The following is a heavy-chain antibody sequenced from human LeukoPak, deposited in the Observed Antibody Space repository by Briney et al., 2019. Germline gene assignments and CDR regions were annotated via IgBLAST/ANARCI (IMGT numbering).Heavy chain of an antibody. CDR3: ARTAAYSGSYYGYFQH. CDR1: GFTFSNYW. D-gene: IGHD1-26*01. J-gene: IGHJ1*01. Sequence: PGGSLRLSCAASGFTFSNYWMHWVRQAPGKGLVWVSRINTDGSSTNYADSVKGRFTISRDNAKNTLYLQMNSLRAEDTAVYYCARTAAYSGSYYGYFQHWGQGTLVTVSS. V-gene: IGHV3-74*01. CDR2: INTDGSST.